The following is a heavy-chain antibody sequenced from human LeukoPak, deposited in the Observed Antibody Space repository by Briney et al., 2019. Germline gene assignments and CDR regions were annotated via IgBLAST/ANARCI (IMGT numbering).Heavy chain of an antibody. CDR2: INPNTGNP. CDR3: ARAYQRLGGLSFPDQ. Sequence: WASVKVSCKASGYTFTSYAMNWVRQAPGQGLEWMGWINPNTGNPTYAQGFTGRFVFSLDTSVSTTYLQISSLKAEDTAVYYCARAYQRLGGLSFPDQWGQGTLVSVSS. D-gene: IGHD3-16*02. J-gene: IGHJ5*02. V-gene: IGHV7-4-1*02. CDR1: GYTFTSYA.